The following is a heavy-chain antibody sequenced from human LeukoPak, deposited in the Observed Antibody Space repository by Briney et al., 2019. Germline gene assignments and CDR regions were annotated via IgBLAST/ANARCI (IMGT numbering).Heavy chain of an antibody. CDR3: APEGNYYGSGSYFDY. Sequence: GGSLRLSCAASGFTFSSYSMNWVRQAPGKGLEWVSYISSSSSTIYYADSVRGRFTISRDNAKNSLYLQMNSLRAEDTAVYYCAPEGNYYGSGSYFDYWGQGTLVTVSS. CDR1: GFTFSSYS. D-gene: IGHD3-10*01. V-gene: IGHV3-48*01. J-gene: IGHJ4*02. CDR2: ISSSSSTI.